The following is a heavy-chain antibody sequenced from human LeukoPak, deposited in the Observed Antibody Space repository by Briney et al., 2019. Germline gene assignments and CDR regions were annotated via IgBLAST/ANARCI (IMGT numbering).Heavy chain of an antibody. D-gene: IGHD3-16*01. CDR2: IYYSGST. J-gene: IGHJ4*02. CDR1: GGSISSSSYY. Sequence: PSETLSLTCTVSGGSISSSSYYWGWIRQPPGKGLEWIGSIYYSGSTNYNPSLKSRVTISVDKSKNQFSLKLSSVTAADTAMYYCASGAVRGYWGQGTLVTVSS. CDR3: ASGAVRGY. V-gene: IGHV4-39*07.